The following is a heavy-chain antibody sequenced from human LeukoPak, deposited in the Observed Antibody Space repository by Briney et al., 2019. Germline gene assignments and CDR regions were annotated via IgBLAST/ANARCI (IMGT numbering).Heavy chain of an antibody. Sequence: SETLSLTCTVSGGSISSSSYYWGWIRQPPGKGLEWIGSIYYSGSTNYNPSLKSRVTISVDTSKNQFSLKLSSVTAADTAVYYCAREGFGELFGGFDYWGQGTLVTVSS. J-gene: IGHJ4*02. V-gene: IGHV4-39*07. D-gene: IGHD3-10*01. CDR1: GGSISSSSYY. CDR2: IYYSGST. CDR3: AREGFGELFGGFDY.